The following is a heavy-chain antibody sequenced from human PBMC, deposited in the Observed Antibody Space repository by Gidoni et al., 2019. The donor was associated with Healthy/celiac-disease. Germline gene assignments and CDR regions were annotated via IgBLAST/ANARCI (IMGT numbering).Heavy chain of an antibody. V-gene: IGHV3-30*18. Sequence: QVQLVESGGGVVQPGRSLRLSCAASGFTFSSYGMHWVRQAPGKGLEWVAVISYDGSNKYYADSVKGRFTISRDNSKNTLYLQMNSLRAEDTAVYYCAKDGGAARPITDYWGQGTLVTVSS. D-gene: IGHD6-6*01. CDR2: ISYDGSNK. J-gene: IGHJ4*02. CDR3: AKDGGAARPITDY. CDR1: GFTFSSYG.